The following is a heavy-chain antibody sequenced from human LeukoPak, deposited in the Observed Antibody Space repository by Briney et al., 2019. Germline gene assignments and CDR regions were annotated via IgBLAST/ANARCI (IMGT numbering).Heavy chain of an antibody. D-gene: IGHD4-11*01. Sequence: GGSLRLSCAASGFTFSSYGMHWVRQAPGKGLEWVAFIRYDGSNKYYADSVKGRFTISRDNSKNTLYLQMNSLRAEDTAVYYCAKDDVRQFYAFDIWGQGTMVTVSS. CDR2: IRYDGSNK. CDR1: GFTFSSYG. V-gene: IGHV3-30*02. J-gene: IGHJ3*02. CDR3: AKDDVRQFYAFDI.